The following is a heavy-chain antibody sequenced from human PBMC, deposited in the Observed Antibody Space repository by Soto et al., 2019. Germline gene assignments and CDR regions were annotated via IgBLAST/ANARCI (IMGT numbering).Heavy chain of an antibody. V-gene: IGHV3-9*01. D-gene: IGHD6-19*01. J-gene: IGHJ3*02. CDR2: ITWNSANM. CDR3: TKERFSIVVAGGAFDI. CDR1: GFSFSNYA. Sequence: GGSLRLSCAASGFSFSNYAMHWVRQAPGKGLEWVSGITWNSANMYYADSMRGRFTISRDNAKNSLYLQMNSLRPDDTALYYCTKERFSIVVAGGAFDIWGQGTMVTVSS.